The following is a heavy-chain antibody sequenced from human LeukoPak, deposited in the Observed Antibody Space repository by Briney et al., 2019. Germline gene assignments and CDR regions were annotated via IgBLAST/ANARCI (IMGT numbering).Heavy chain of an antibody. CDR2: IRSKAYGGTT. Sequence: GGSLRLSCTASGFTFCDYAMSWFRQAPGKGLEWVGFIRSKAYGGTTEYAASVKGRFTISRDDSKSIAYLQMNSLKTEDTAVYYCTGSGSYLTGEYYFDYWGQGTLVTVSS. D-gene: IGHD1-26*01. J-gene: IGHJ4*02. V-gene: IGHV3-49*03. CDR3: TGSGSYLTGEYYFDY. CDR1: GFTFCDYA.